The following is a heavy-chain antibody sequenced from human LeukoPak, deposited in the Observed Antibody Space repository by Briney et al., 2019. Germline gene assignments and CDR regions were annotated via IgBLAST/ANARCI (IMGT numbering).Heavy chain of an antibody. Sequence: PGGSLRLSCVASGFSFSRYAMSWVRQAPGKGLEWVSGISGTGSRTYYAESVKGRFTISKDSSKDTLFLQMNSLRAEDTAVYYCAKPQLLYYYFDNWGHGTLVTVSS. V-gene: IGHV3-23*01. J-gene: IGHJ4*01. CDR2: ISGTGSRT. CDR1: GFSFSRYA. D-gene: IGHD3-3*01. CDR3: AKPQLLYYYFDN.